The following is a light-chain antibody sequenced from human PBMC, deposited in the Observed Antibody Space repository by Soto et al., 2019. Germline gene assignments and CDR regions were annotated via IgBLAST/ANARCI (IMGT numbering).Light chain of an antibody. CDR1: SSDVGSYNY. Sequence: QSALTQPRSVSGSPGQSITISCTGSSSDVGSYNYVSWYQQHPGQAPKFMIYDVNKRPSGVSHRFSGSKSGNTASLTISGLQADDEADYYCLSYAGSYNFAFGCGTKLTVL. CDR3: LSYAGSYNFA. CDR2: DVN. V-gene: IGLV2-11*01. J-gene: IGLJ1*01.